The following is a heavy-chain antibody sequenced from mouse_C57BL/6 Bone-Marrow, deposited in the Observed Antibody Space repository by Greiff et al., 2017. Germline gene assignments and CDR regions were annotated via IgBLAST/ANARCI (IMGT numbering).Heavy chain of an antibody. CDR2: IYYSGTI. CDR1: GISITTGNYR. V-gene: IGHV3-5*01. D-gene: IGHD2-12*01. CDR3: AREASYDYAMDY. Sequence: VQLQQPGPGLVKPSQTVFLTCTVTGISITTGNYRWSWIRQFPGNKLEWIGYIYYSGTITYQPFLTTRTTITRETPKKQFFLEMNSMTAEYTATYCCAREASYDYAMDYWGQGTSVTVSS. J-gene: IGHJ4*01.